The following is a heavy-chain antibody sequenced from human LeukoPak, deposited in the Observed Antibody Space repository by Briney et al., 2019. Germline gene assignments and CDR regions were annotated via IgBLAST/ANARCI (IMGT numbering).Heavy chain of an antibody. CDR3: ASSTMVGTPLSDHIDY. Sequence: PSETLSLTCTVSGGSISSGSYYWSWIRQPAGKGLEWIGRIYTSGSTNYNPSLKSRVTISIDTSKNQFSLKLSSVTAADTAVYYCASSTMVGTPLSDHIDYWGQGTLVTVSS. J-gene: IGHJ4*02. D-gene: IGHD4-23*01. CDR1: GGSISSGSYY. CDR2: IYTSGST. V-gene: IGHV4-61*02.